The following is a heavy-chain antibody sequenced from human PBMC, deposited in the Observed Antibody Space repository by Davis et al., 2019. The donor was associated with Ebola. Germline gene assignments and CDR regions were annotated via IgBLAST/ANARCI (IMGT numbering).Heavy chain of an antibody. J-gene: IGHJ4*02. D-gene: IGHD6-19*01. CDR1: GFTFRSYA. CDR3: AKDPGGSGWSFDY. CDR2: ISASGGST. Sequence: GESLKISCVASGFTFRSYALSWVRQAPGKGLEWVSSISASGGSTYYADSVKGRFTISRDNSKNTLYLQMNSLRAEDTAVYYCAKDPGGSGWSFDYWGQGTLVTVSS. V-gene: IGHV3-23*01.